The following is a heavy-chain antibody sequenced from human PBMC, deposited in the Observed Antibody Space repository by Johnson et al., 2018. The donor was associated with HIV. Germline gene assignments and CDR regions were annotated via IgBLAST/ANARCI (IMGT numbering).Heavy chain of an antibody. CDR2: IYSGGTT. D-gene: IGHD5-24*01. V-gene: IGHV3-53*01. CDR3: ALILARVWLQRGAFDI. Sequence: EQLVESGGGLIQPGGSLRLSCAASGFTVSTNYMRWVRQAPGKGLECVSIIYSGGTTHYADSVKGRFTISRDNSKSTLYLQMNNLRAEDTAMYYCALILARVWLQRGAFDIWGQGTMVTVSS. J-gene: IGHJ3*02. CDR1: GFTVSTNY.